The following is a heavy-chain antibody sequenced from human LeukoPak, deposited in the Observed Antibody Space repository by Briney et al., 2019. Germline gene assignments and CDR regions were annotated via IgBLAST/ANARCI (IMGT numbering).Heavy chain of an antibody. CDR3: ASFSWGSGSYNQEAIWSWFDP. D-gene: IGHD3-10*01. J-gene: IGHJ5*02. V-gene: IGHV4-59*08. CDR2: INYSGNT. CDR1: GGSISSYY. Sequence: SETLSLTCTVSGGSISSYYWSWIQQPPEKGLEWIGYINYSGNTNYNPSLKSRVTISVDTSKNQFSLKLSSVTAADTAVYYCASFSWGSGSYNQEAIWSWFDPWGQGTLVTVSS.